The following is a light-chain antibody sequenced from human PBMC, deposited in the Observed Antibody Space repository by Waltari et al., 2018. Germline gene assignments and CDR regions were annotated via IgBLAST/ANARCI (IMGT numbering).Light chain of an antibody. J-gene: IGKJ1*01. CDR2: DAS. V-gene: IGKV3-20*01. CDR3: QKYGTLPAT. Sequence: ERATLSCRASQRVSSTLAWYQQKPGQAPRLLIYDASTRATGIPDRFSGSGFGTDFSLTISRLEAEDFAVYYCQKYGTLPATFGQGTTVEIK. CDR1: QRVSST.